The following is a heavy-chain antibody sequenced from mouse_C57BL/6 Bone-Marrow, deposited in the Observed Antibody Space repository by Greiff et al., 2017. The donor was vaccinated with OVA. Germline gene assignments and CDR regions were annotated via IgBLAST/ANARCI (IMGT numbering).Heavy chain of an antibody. CDR2: ISPRSGNT. J-gene: IGHJ3*01. V-gene: IGHV1-81*01. Sequence: QVQLQQSGAELARPGASVKLSCKASGYNFTSYGISWVKQITGQGLEWIGEISPRSGNTYYNEKFKGKATLTADKSSSTAYMHLSSLTSEDSAVYCCARGAYWGQGTLVTVSA. CDR3: ARGAY. CDR1: GYNFTSYG.